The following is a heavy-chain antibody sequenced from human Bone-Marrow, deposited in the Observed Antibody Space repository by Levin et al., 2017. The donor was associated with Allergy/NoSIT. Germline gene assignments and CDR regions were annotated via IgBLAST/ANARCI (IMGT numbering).Heavy chain of an antibody. Sequence: GESLKISCAASGFTFSDYYMSWIRQAPGKGLEWVSYISSSGSTIYYADSVKGRFTISRDNAKNSLYLQMNSLRAEDTAVYYCARDKIYGGNSPYFDYWGQGTLVTVSS. J-gene: IGHJ4*02. CDR2: ISSSGSTI. CDR1: GFTFSDYY. D-gene: IGHD4-23*01. V-gene: IGHV3-11*01. CDR3: ARDKIYGGNSPYFDY.